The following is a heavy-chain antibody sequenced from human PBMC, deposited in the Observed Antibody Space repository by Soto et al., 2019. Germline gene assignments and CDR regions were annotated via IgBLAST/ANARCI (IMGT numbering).Heavy chain of an antibody. J-gene: IGHJ6*02. CDR3: ARGYYYGSGSYFYYYYGMDV. CDR2: INPSGGST. D-gene: IGHD3-10*01. CDR1: GYTFTSYY. V-gene: IGHV1-46*01. Sequence: ASVKVSCKASGYTFTSYYMHWVRQAPGQGLEWMGIINPSGGSTSYAQKFQGRVTMTRDTSTSTVYMELSSLRSEDTAVYYCARGYYYGSGSYFYYYYGMDVWGQGTTVTVSS.